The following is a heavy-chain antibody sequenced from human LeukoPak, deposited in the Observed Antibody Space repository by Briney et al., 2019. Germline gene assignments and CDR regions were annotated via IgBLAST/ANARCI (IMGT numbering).Heavy chain of an antibody. CDR3: ARDTGYNTFDY. Sequence: GGSLRLSCAASGFTFSNYGMHWVRQAPGKGLEWVANIKEDGSAKYYVDSVKGRFTTSRDNAKNSQYLQMNSLRAEDTAVYYCARDTGYNTFDYWGQGTLVTVSS. J-gene: IGHJ4*02. D-gene: IGHD5-24*01. V-gene: IGHV3-7*05. CDR1: GFTFSNYG. CDR2: IKEDGSAK.